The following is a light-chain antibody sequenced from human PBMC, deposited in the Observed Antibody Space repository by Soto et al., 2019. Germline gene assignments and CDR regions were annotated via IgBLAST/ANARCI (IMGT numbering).Light chain of an antibody. V-gene: IGLV4-60*02. J-gene: IGLJ2*01. CDR1: NRHSSYI. Sequence: QLVLTQSSSASASLGSSVKLSWTRSNRHSSYIIAWHQQQPGKAPRYLMKLEDSGTYNKGSGVPDRFSGSSSGADRYLTISNLQFEDEADYYCETWDSNTVIFGGGTKLTVL. CDR2: LEDSGTY. CDR3: ETWDSNTVI.